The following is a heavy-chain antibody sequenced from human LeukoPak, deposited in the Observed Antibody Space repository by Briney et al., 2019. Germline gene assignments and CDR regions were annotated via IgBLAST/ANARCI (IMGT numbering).Heavy chain of an antibody. CDR1: GGSISTYY. CDR2: IYHSGST. J-gene: IGHJ4*02. CDR3: ARGGGYASPIGY. V-gene: IGHV4-59*01. D-gene: IGHD5-12*01. Sequence: SETLSLTCTLSGGSISTYYWSWIRQPPGKEREWIGYIYHSGSTNYNPSLKSRVTISVDTSKNQFSLKLSSVTAADTAVYYCARGGGYASPIGYWGQGALVTVSS.